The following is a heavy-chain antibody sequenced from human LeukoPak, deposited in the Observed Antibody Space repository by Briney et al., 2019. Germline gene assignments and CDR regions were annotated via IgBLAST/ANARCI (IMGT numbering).Heavy chain of an antibody. CDR3: ARLPDP. J-gene: IGHJ5*02. V-gene: IGHV4-59*08. CDR2: IYDSGST. Sequence: ASETLSLTCTVSGGSIGSYYWSWIRQPPGKGLEWIGYIYDSGSTNYNPSLKSRGTISVDTSKNQFSLKLTSVTASDTAVYYCARLPDPWGQGTLVTVSS. CDR1: GGSIGSYY.